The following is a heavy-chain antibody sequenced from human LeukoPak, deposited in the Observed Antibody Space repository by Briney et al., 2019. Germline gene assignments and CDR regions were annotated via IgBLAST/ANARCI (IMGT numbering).Heavy chain of an antibody. Sequence: PGGSLRLSCAASGFTVSTNYMSWVRQAPGKGLEWVSLIYSGGNTNYADSVKGRFTISRDNSKNTLYLQMNSQSAEDTAVYYCARDRVNWNDVGGLFDYWGQGTLVTVSS. CDR2: IYSGGNT. CDR3: ARDRVNWNDVGGLFDY. D-gene: IGHD1-1*01. CDR1: GFTVSTNY. J-gene: IGHJ4*02. V-gene: IGHV3-53*01.